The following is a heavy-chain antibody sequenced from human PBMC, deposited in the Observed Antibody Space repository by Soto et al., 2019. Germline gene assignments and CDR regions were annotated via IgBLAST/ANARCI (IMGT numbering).Heavy chain of an antibody. CDR3: ASALEGFGEWHNWFDP. V-gene: IGHV4-59*01. CDR2: IYYSGST. CDR1: GGSISSYY. J-gene: IGHJ5*02. Sequence: SETLSLTCTVSGGSISSYYWSWIRQPPGKGLEWIGYIYYSGSTNYNPSLKSRVTISVDTSKNQFSLKLSSVTAADTAVYYCASALEGFGEWHNWFDPWGQGTLVTVSS. D-gene: IGHD3-10*01.